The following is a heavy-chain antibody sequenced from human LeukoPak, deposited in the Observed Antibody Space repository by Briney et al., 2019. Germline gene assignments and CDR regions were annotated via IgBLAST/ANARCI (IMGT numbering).Heavy chain of an antibody. CDR2: ISGSGSNT. Sequence: GGSLRLSCVASGFTFNNYAMSWVRQAPGRGLEWVSTISGSGSNTYYADSVKGRFTISRDTSKKTLYLQMNSLRADDTAVYYCASETSGWYSDYWGQGALVTVSS. D-gene: IGHD6-19*01. J-gene: IGHJ4*02. V-gene: IGHV3-23*01. CDR1: GFTFNNYA. CDR3: ASETSGWYSDY.